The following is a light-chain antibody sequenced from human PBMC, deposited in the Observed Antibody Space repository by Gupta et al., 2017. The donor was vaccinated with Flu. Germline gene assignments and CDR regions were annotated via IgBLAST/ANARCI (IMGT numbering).Light chain of an antibody. V-gene: IGKV1-39*01. CDR2: DTS. CDR1: ENVDTY. CDR3: HQSDSSPYS. Sequence: DTQLTQSPSSLSASLGDRVIITCRASENVDTYLNWYQQRPGKAPELLIYDTSTLQRGVPSRFSGSGSETDFTLTISRLQPEDFATYFCHQSDSSPYSFGQGTKLDIK. J-gene: IGKJ2*03.